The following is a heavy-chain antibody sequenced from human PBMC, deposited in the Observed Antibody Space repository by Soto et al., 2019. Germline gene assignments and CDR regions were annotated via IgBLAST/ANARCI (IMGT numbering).Heavy chain of an antibody. CDR1: GFTLSSYS. D-gene: IGHD3-22*01. J-gene: IGHJ4*02. CDR3: ARSSGYSNTNDY. CDR2: ISSSSSYI. V-gene: IGHV3-21*01. Sequence: GGSLRLSCAASGFTLSSYSMNWVRQAPGKGLEWVSSISSSSSYIYYADSVKGRFTISRDNAKNSLYLQMNSLRAEDTAVYYCARSSGYSNTNDYWGQGTLVTVSS.